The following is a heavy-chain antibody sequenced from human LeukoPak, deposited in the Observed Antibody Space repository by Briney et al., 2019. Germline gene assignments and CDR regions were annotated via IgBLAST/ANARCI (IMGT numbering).Heavy chain of an antibody. CDR2: ISYDGSNK. D-gene: IGHD4-17*01. Sequence: PGGSLRLSCAASGFTFSSYAMHWVRQAPGKGLEWVAVISYDGSNKYYADSVKGRFTIPRDNSKNTLYLQMNSLRAEDTAVYYCARGGGTVTTESYPYWGQGTLVTVSS. CDR3: ARGGGTVTTESYPY. CDR1: GFTFSSYA. J-gene: IGHJ4*02. V-gene: IGHV3-30*04.